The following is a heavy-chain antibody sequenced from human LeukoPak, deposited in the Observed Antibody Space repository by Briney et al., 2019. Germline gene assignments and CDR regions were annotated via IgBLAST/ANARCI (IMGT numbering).Heavy chain of an antibody. CDR1: GFTFDDYG. CDR3: AKDERGIIAAAGFDY. D-gene: IGHD6-13*01. CDR2: ISWDSGSI. V-gene: IGHV3-9*01. Sequence: PGGSLRLSCAASGFTFDDYGMSWVRQAPGKGLEWVSGISWDSGSIGYADSVKGRFTISRDNAKNSLYLQMNSLRAEDTALYYCAKDERGIIAAAGFDYWGQGTLVTVSS. J-gene: IGHJ4*02.